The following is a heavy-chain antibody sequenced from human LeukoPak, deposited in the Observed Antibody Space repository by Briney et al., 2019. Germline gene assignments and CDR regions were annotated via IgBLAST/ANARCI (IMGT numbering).Heavy chain of an antibody. CDR2: IPYSAST. D-gene: IGHD5-24*01. J-gene: IGHJ5*02. CDR3: AKRGVEMSAVRPDNWLDP. CDR1: GGSISTYY. V-gene: IGHV4-59*08. Sequence: SETLSLTCSVSGGSISTYYYNWIRQSPGKGLEWIGRIPYSASTNYNPSLQSRVTISIDTSKNQFSLRLTSVTAADTAVYYCAKRGVEMSAVRPDNWLDPWGQGTLVTVSS.